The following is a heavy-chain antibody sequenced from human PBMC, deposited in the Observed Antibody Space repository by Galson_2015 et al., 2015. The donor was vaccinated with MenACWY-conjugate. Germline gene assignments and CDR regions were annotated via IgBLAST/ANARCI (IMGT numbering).Heavy chain of an antibody. CDR3: ARDSIVGASEVFDY. CDR1: GYTFTIYG. Sequence: VKVSCKASGYTFTIYGVSWVRQAPGQGLEWMGWISAYNGDTNYAQKLQGRVTMTTDTSTSTAYMELRSLRSDDTAVYYCARDSIVGASEVFDYWGQGTLVTVSS. V-gene: IGHV1-18*01. J-gene: IGHJ4*02. CDR2: ISAYNGDT. D-gene: IGHD1-26*01.